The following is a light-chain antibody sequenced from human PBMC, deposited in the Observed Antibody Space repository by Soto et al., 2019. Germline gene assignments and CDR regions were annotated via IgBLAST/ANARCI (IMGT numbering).Light chain of an antibody. V-gene: IGLV2-14*03. CDR1: SSAVGAYRD. CDR2: DGG. J-gene: IGLJ1*01. CDR3: SSYTALTTYV. Sequence: QAALSQPASVSGSPVQSITISCTGTSSAVGAYRDLAGYQQYPGEAPNLRLDDGGARPSGVGRRFSGSKSGSAASLTIPGLQAEDAADYSCSSYTALTTYVFGSGSQGPGL.